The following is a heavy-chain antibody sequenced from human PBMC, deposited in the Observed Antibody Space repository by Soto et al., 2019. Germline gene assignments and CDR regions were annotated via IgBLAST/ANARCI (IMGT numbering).Heavy chain of an antibody. CDR1: GGSVSSGSYY. CDR2: IYYSGST. J-gene: IGHJ6*02. D-gene: IGHD3-10*01. Sequence: QVQLQESGPGLVKPSETLSLTCTVSGGSVSSGSYYWGWIRQPPGKGLEWIGYIYYSGSTNYNPSLRRGVTLSVDTSKNQSSLKLSPVTAADSGVYYCARALWFGELPPNGFYGMDVWGQGTTVTVSS. V-gene: IGHV4-61*01. CDR3: ARALWFGELPPNGFYGMDV.